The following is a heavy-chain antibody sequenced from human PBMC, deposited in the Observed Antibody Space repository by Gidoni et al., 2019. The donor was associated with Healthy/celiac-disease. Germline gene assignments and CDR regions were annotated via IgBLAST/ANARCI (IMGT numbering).Heavy chain of an antibody. CDR1: GLTFSSYG. J-gene: IGHJ4*02. Sequence: QVQLVASGGGEVQPGGCRRLSCAASGLTFSSYGIHWVSQASGKGLEWVAVISYDGSNKYYADSVKGRFTIARDKTKNTLYLQMSSLRAEDTAVYYCAKDGEGLGYWGQGTLVTVSS. D-gene: IGHD3-10*01. CDR3: AKDGEGLGY. V-gene: IGHV3-30*18. CDR2: ISYDGSNK.